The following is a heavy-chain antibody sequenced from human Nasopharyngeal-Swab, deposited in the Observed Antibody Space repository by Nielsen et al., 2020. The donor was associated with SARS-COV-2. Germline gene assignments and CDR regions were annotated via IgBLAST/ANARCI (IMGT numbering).Heavy chain of an antibody. V-gene: IGHV1-3*01. CDR1: GYTFTSYA. Sequence: ASVKVSCKASGYTFTSYAMHWVRQAPGQRLEWMGWINAGNGNTKYSQKFQGRVTITRDTSASTAYMELSSLRSEDTAVYYCARAILSQRGWGYYMDVWGKGTTVTVSS. D-gene: IGHD2-15*01. CDR2: INAGNGNT. CDR3: ARAILSQRGWGYYMDV. J-gene: IGHJ6*03.